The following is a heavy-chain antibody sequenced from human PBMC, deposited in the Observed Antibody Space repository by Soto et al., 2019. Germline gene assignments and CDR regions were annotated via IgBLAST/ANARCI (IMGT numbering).Heavy chain of an antibody. CDR3: VWAPSGEYAFPY. Sequence: QVQLVQSGAEVKKPGSSVKVSCKASGGTFTSYAIDWVRQAPGRGLEWMGGIIPIFGITNSPQRIQGRLTFSADKSTSTAYMELSGLTSEDTALYYCVWAPSGEYAFPYWGQGTLVTVSS. D-gene: IGHD4-17*01. CDR2: IIPIFGIT. V-gene: IGHV1-69*17. J-gene: IGHJ4*02. CDR1: GGTFTSYA.